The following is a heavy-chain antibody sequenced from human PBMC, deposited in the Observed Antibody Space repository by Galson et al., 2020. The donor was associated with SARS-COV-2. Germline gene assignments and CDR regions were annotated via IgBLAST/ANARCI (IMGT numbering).Heavy chain of an antibody. Sequence: GGSLRPSCAAYGFTFSDQAMHWVRQAPGKGLEWVAQIFFVGSEKYYGDSVRGRFTTPRDSSKNTVYLQMNNLGVDDTAVYYCARDGQSSRCWALDYWGQGTLLTVSS. V-gene: IGHV3-33*01. CDR3: ARDGQSSRCWALDY. J-gene: IGHJ4*02. D-gene: IGHD2-21*01. CDR2: IFFVGSEK. CDR1: GFTFSDQA.